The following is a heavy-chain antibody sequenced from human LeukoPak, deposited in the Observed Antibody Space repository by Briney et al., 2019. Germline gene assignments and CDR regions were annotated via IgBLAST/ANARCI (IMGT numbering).Heavy chain of an antibody. CDR2: ITRKANDGTT. V-gene: IGHV3-49*04. CDR1: GFTFGDYT. D-gene: IGHD2-2*01. CDR3: TRDGRGSRGYPYFDH. Sequence: PGGSLRLSCTASGFTFGDYTMNWVRQAPGKGLEWVGFITRKANDGTTEYVASVQGRFTISRDDSESIAYLQMNSLNTEDTAVYYCTRDGRGSRGYPYFDHWGEGTLVTVSS. J-gene: IGHJ4*02.